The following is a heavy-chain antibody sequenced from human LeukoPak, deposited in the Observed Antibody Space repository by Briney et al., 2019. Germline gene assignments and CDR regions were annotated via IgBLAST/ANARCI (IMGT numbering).Heavy chain of an antibody. Sequence: PGGSLRLSCAASGFTFSSYAMSWVRQAPGKGLEWVSAISGSGGSTYYADSVKGRFTISRDNSKSTLYLQMNSLRAEDTAVYYCAKDYGSGSYYSHWGQGTLVTVSS. D-gene: IGHD3-10*01. CDR3: AKDYGSGSYYSH. CDR1: GFTFSSYA. J-gene: IGHJ4*02. CDR2: ISGSGGST. V-gene: IGHV3-23*01.